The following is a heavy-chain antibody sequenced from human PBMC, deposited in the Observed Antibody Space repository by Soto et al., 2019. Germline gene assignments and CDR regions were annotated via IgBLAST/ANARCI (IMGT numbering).Heavy chain of an antibody. Sequence: QVQLQQWGAGLLKRSETLSLTCAVYGGSFSGYYWSWIRQPPGKGLEWIGEINHSGSTNYNPSLKSRVTISVDTSKNQFSLKLSSVTAADTAVYYCARGSRVQMRGAFDIWGQGTMVTVSS. CDR3: ARGSRVQMRGAFDI. D-gene: IGHD2-2*01. V-gene: IGHV4-34*01. CDR1: GGSFSGYY. CDR2: INHSGST. J-gene: IGHJ3*02.